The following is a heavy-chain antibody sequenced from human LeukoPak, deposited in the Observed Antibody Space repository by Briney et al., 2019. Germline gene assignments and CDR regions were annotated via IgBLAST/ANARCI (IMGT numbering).Heavy chain of an antibody. CDR2: IYHSGST. J-gene: IGHJ5*02. D-gene: IGHD3-3*01. CDR3: ARGTNLPDGWFDP. V-gene: IGHV4-30-2*01. CDR1: GGSISSGGYS. Sequence: SETLSLTCAVSGGSISSGGYSWSWIRQPPGKGLEWIGYIYHSGSTYYNPSLKSRVTISVDRSKNQFSLKLSSVTAADTAVYYCARGTNLPDGWFDPWGQGTLVTVSS.